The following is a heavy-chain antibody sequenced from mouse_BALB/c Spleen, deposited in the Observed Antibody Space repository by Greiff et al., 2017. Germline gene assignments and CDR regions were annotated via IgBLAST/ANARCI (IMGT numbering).Heavy chain of an antibody. Sequence: DVHLVESGPELVKPGASVKISCKASGYTFTDYNMHWVKQSHGKSLEWIGYIYPYNGGTGYNQKFKSKATLTVDNSSSTAYMELRSLTSEDSAVYYCARDYYGSSYAMDYWGQGTSVTVSS. V-gene: IGHV1S29*02. CDR2: IYPYNGGT. CDR3: ARDYYGSSYAMDY. J-gene: IGHJ4*01. D-gene: IGHD1-1*01. CDR1: GYTFTDYN.